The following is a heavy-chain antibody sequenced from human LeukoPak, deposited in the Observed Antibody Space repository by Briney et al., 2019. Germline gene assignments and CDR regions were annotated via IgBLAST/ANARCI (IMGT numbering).Heavy chain of an antibody. Sequence: PGGSLRLSCAASGFTFSSYAMHWVRQAPGKGLEWVAVISYDGSNKYYADSVKGRFTMSKDNSKNTLYLQMNSLRAEDTAVYYCARELSYWYFDRWGRGTLVTVSS. CDR1: GFTFSSYA. V-gene: IGHV3-30-3*01. CDR2: ISYDGSNK. CDR3: ARELSYWYFDR. J-gene: IGHJ2*01.